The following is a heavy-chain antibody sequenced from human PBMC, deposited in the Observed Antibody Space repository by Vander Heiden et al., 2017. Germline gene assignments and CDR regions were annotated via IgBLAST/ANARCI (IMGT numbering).Heavy chain of an antibody. V-gene: IGHV4-39*01. Sequence: QLQLQESGPGLVKPSETLSLTCTVSGGSISGTSYYWGWTRQPPGKGLEWIGSSHYSGTTYYSPSLKSRVTIPVDTSKNQFSLKLSSVTAADTAVYYCARNRGANWGLVDHWGQGTLVTVSS. D-gene: IGHD7-27*01. CDR2: SHYSGTT. CDR1: GGSISGTSYY. J-gene: IGHJ4*02. CDR3: ARNRGANWGLVDH.